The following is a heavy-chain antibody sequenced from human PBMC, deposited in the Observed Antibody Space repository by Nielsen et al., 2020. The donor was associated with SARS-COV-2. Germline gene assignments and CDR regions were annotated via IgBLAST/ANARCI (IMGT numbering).Heavy chain of an antibody. CDR1: GGSISSGVYY. CDR3: ARDHDSFDY. Sequence: SETLSLTCTVSGGSISSGVYYWSWIRQHPGKGLEWIGYIYTSGSTNYNPSLKSRVTMSVDTSKNQFSLKLSSVTAADTAVYYCARDHDSFDYWGQGTLVTVSS. D-gene: IGHD2-21*02. V-gene: IGHV4-61*08. J-gene: IGHJ4*02. CDR2: IYTSGST.